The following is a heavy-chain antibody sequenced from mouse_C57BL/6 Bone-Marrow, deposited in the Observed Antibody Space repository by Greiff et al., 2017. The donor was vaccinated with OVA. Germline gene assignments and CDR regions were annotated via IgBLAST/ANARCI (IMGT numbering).Heavy chain of an antibody. V-gene: IGHV1-82*01. J-gene: IGHJ4*01. CDR1: GYAFSSSW. Sequence: VQLQQSGPELVKPGASVKISCKASGYAFSSSWMNWVKQRPGKGLEWIGRIYPGDGDTNYNGKFKGKATLTADKSSSTAYMKLSSLTSEDSAVYVCAILLRWAMDYWGQGTSVTVSS. CDR2: IYPGDGDT. D-gene: IGHD1-1*01. CDR3: AILLRWAMDY.